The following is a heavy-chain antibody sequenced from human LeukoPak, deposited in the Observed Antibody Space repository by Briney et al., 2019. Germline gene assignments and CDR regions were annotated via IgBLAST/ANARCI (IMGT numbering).Heavy chain of an antibody. CDR3: ARELIDPRAFDI. Sequence: PGGSLRLSCAASGFTVSSNYMSWVRQAPGKGLEWVSVIYSGGSTYYADSVKGRFTISRDNPKNTLYLQMNSLRAEDTAVYYCARELIDPRAFDIWGQGTMVTVSS. D-gene: IGHD3-16*02. CDR1: GFTVSSNY. J-gene: IGHJ3*02. V-gene: IGHV3-66*02. CDR2: IYSGGST.